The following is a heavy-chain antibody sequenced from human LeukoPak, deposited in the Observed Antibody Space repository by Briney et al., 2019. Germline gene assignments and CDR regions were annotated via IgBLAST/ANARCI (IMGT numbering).Heavy chain of an antibody. CDR1: GYTLTSYD. CDR2: MNPNSGNT. CDR3: ARGASYYGSGSYYSYFDY. D-gene: IGHD3-10*01. V-gene: IGHV1-8*01. Sequence: ASVKVSCKVSGYTLTSYDINWVRQATGQGLEWMGWMNPNSGNTGYAQKFQGRVTMTRNTSISTAYMELSSLRSEDTAVYYCARGASYYGSGSYYSYFDYWGQGTLVTVSS. J-gene: IGHJ4*02.